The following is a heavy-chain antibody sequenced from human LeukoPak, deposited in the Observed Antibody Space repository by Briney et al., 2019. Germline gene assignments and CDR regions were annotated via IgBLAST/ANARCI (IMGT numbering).Heavy chain of an antibody. D-gene: IGHD3-9*01. CDR3: TTGGEWGYDILTGYYNWFDP. V-gene: IGHV3-33*01. Sequence: PGGSLRLSCAASGFTFSSYGMHWVRQAPGKGLEWVAVIWYDGSNKYYADSVKGRFTISRDNSKNTLYLQMNSLKTEDTAVYYCTTGGEWGYDILTGYYNWFDPWGQGTLVTVSS. J-gene: IGHJ5*02. CDR2: IWYDGSNK. CDR1: GFTFSSYG.